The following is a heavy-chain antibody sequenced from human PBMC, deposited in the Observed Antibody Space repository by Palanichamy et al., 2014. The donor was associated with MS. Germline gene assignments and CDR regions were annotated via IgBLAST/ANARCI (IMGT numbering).Heavy chain of an antibody. Sequence: QLQLQESGPGLVKPSETLSLTCSVSGDSISTIIHYWGWIRQPPGKGLEWIGSMYYTGSTYYNPSLKSRVTISVDTSKNQFSLKLSSVTAADTAVYYCARHRVPVAVLDVFDIWGQGTKVTVSS. CDR3: ARHRVPVAVLDVFDI. D-gene: IGHD6-19*01. J-gene: IGHJ3*02. CDR1: GDSISTIIHY. V-gene: IGHV4-39*01. CDR2: MYYTGST.